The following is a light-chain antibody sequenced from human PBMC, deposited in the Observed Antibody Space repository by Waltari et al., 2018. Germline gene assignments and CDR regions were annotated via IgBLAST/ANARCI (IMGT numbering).Light chain of an antibody. CDR3: QKYVNLPAT. Sequence: EIVLTQSPGTLSLSPGETPTLSCRASQNVSMYLAWYQQKPGQAPRLLIYDASARATGIPARFSGSGSGTDFSLTISRLEPEDFAVYYCQKYVNLPATFGQGTKVEIK. J-gene: IGKJ1*01. CDR1: QNVSMY. CDR2: DAS. V-gene: IGKV3-20*01.